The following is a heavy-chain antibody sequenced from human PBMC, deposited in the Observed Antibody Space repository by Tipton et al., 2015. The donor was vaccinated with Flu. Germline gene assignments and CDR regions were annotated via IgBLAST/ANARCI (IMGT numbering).Heavy chain of an antibody. Sequence: TLSLTCTVSGASISSGDYYWSWIRQPAGKELEWIGRIYTNGNINYNASLMSRVTISVDTSKNQFSLRLNSVTAADTAVYFCARNWYFYDTTAYYALEYFDYWGQGTRVTVSS. CDR2: IYTNGNI. CDR1: GASISSGDYY. D-gene: IGHD3-22*01. CDR3: ARNWYFYDTTAYYALEYFDY. J-gene: IGHJ4*02. V-gene: IGHV4-61*02.